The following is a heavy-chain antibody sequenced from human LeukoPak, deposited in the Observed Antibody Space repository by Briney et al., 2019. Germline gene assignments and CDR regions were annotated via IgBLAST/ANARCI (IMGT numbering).Heavy chain of an antibody. Sequence: WASVTVSCKASGGTFSSYAINWVRQAPGQGLEWMGGIIPIFGTANYAQKFQGRVTITADKSTSTAYMELSSLRSEDTAVYYCARRADLTSSGYWGQGTLVTVSS. J-gene: IGHJ4*02. CDR1: GGTFSSYA. D-gene: IGHD6-6*01. CDR2: IIPIFGTA. V-gene: IGHV1-69*06. CDR3: ARRADLTSSGY.